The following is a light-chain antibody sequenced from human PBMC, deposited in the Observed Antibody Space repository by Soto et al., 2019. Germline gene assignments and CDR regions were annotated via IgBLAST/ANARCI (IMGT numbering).Light chain of an antibody. V-gene: IGKV3-11*01. CDR1: QSVSSY. Sequence: EIVLTQSPATLSLSPGERATLSCRASQSVSSYLAWYQQKPGQAPRLLIYDASNRGTGIPARFSGSGSGIDFTLTISSLEPEDFAVYYCQQRSNWPLTFGGGTKVEIK. CDR2: DAS. J-gene: IGKJ4*01. CDR3: QQRSNWPLT.